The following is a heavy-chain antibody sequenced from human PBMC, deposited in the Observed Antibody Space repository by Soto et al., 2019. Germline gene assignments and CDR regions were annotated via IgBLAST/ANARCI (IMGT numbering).Heavy chain of an antibody. J-gene: IGHJ6*02. CDR3: AKGHSDYQGDSNYYGMDV. CDR1: GFRFSSYA. D-gene: IGHD2-21*02. V-gene: IGHV3-23*01. CDR2: STGAGGGT. Sequence: PGGSLRLSGAASGFRFSSYAISWVRQAPGRGLEWVAASTGAGGGTYNLEGGKGRFTVSRDNCKKTVYLQLDGLRAEDTAVYYCAKGHSDYQGDSNYYGMDVWGQGTTVTVSS.